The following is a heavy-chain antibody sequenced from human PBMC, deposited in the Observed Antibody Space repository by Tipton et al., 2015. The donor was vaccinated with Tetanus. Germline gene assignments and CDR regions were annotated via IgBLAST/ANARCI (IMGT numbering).Heavy chain of an antibody. CDR1: GFSITANY. Sequence: SLRLSCAASGFSITANYMSWVRQAPGKGLQWVSALYTSGDTFYTDSVRGRFTLSRDISKNTVSLQMSSLTGDDTAVYYCVRDRQSIGNAFDLWGRGTLVPVSS. J-gene: IGHJ3*01. D-gene: IGHD1-14*01. CDR3: VRDRQSIGNAFDL. V-gene: IGHV3-53*01. CDR2: LYTSGDT.